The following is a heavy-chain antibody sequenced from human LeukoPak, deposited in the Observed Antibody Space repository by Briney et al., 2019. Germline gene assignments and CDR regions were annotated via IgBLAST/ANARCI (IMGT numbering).Heavy chain of an antibody. CDR2: MNPNSGNT. V-gene: IGHV1-8*03. Sequence: ASVKVSCKASGYTFTSYDINWVRQATGQGLEWMGWMNPNSGNTGYALKFQGRVTITRNTSISTAYMELSSLRSEDTAVYYCARGRRLNDAFDIWGQGTMVTVSS. CDR3: ARGRRLNDAFDI. CDR1: GYTFTSYD. J-gene: IGHJ3*02.